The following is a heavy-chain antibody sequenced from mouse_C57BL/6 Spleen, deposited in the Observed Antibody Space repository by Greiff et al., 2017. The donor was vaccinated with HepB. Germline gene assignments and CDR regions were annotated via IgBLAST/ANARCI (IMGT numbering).Heavy chain of an antibody. J-gene: IGHJ4*01. V-gene: IGHV1-63*01. Sequence: QVQLQQSGAELVRPGTSVKMSCKASGYTFTNYWIGWAKQRPGHGLEWIGDIYPGGGYTNYNEKFKGKATLTADKSSSTAYMQFSSLTSEDSAIYYGARSGGRRGYYAMDYWGQGTSVTVSS. CDR2: IYPGGGYT. CDR1: GYTFTNYW. CDR3: ARSGGRRGYYAMDY. D-gene: IGHD2-12*01.